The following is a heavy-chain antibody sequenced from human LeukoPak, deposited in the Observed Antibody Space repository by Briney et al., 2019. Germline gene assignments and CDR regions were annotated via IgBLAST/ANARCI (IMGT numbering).Heavy chain of an antibody. CDR3: AKVSSSWYGYFDY. J-gene: IGHJ4*02. D-gene: IGHD6-13*01. CDR2: ISGSGGST. CDR1: EFTLRNYW. V-gene: IGHV3-23*01. Sequence: GGSLRLSCAASEFTLRNYWMSWVRQAPGKGLEWVSAISGSGGSTYYADSVKGRFTISRDNSKNTLYLQMNSLRAEDTAVYYCAKVSSSWYGYFDYWGQGTLVTVSS.